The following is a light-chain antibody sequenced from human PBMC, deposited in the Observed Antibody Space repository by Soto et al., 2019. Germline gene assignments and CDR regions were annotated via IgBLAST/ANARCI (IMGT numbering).Light chain of an antibody. J-gene: IGKJ5*01. V-gene: IGKV3-20*01. CDR3: QQYGSSPPIT. Sequence: EIVMTQSPATLSVSPGEGATLSCRASQSVSSYLARYQQKPGQAPRLLIYGASSRATGIPDRFSGSGSGTDFTLTISRLEPEDFAVYYCQQYGSSPPITFGQGTRLEI. CDR2: GAS. CDR1: QSVSSY.